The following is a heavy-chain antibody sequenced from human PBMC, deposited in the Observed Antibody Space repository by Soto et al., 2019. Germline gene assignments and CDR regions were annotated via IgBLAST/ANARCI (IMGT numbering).Heavy chain of an antibody. V-gene: IGHV4-39*01. CDR2: IYNSGST. D-gene: IGHD3-16*01. CDR3: ARQWGSVENWFDP. CDR1: GGAITSGDYY. Sequence: PSETLSLTCNVSGGAITSGDYYWGWIRQPPGKGLEWIGSIYNSGSTYYNPSLKSRVTISVDTSKNQFSLKLTSVTAADTAVYSCARQWGSVENWFDPWGQGTLVTVSS. J-gene: IGHJ5*02.